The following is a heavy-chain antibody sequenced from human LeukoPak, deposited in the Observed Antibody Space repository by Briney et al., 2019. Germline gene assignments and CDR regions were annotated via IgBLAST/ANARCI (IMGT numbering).Heavy chain of an antibody. CDR2: VFYSGST. J-gene: IGHJ3*02. V-gene: IGHV4-39*07. CDR1: GDSISSSSHY. CDR3: ARDHMDPRLGAFDM. D-gene: IGHD1-26*01. Sequence: RSSETLSLTCSVSGDSISSSSHYWAWIRLPPGKALEWIGHVFYSGSTEYNPSLRSRVTISVDRSKNQFSLKLRSMTAADTAVYYCARDHMDPRLGAFDMWGQGTMVTVSS.